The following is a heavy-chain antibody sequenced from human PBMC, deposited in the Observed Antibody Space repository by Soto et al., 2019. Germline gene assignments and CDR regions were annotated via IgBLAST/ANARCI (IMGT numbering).Heavy chain of an antibody. V-gene: IGHV3-30*18. CDR3: AKAGDNYDSSGYYRPSYFFEY. Sequence: VGSLRLSCAASGFSFVSYGMHWARQAPGKGLEWVAFISYDGGDQSYADSVKGRLSISRDNSKSTLFLQMNSLSADDTAVYYCAKAGDNYDSSGYYRPSYFFEYWGQGTLVTVSS. CDR1: GFSFVSYG. CDR2: ISYDGGDQ. D-gene: IGHD3-22*01. J-gene: IGHJ4*02.